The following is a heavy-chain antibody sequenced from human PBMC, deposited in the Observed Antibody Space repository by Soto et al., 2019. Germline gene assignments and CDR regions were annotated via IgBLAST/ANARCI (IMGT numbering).Heavy chain of an antibody. D-gene: IGHD6-13*01. CDR1: GGSISSSSYY. V-gene: IGHV4-39*01. CDR3: ARHLSGGWQQLAYYYYGMDV. CDR2: IYYSGST. J-gene: IGHJ6*02. Sequence: SETLSLTCTVSGGSISSSSYYWGWIRQPPGKGLEWIGSIYYSGSTYYNPSLKSRVTISVDTSKNQFSLKLSSVTAADTAVYYCARHLSGGWQQLAYYYYGMDVWGQRTTVTVSS.